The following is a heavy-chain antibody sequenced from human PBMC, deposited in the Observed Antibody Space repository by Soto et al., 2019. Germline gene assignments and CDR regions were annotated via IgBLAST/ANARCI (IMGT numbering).Heavy chain of an antibody. D-gene: IGHD3-10*01. Sequence: ASARTFTSYVFNWVRHAPRQGLEWMGGIIAVVNTANYAQKFQGRVTITGDKSTSTAYMQLISLRSEDSAVYYCAIDAYRYYYARSDQYDALDIWGQGTMVTVSS. CDR2: IIAVVNTA. J-gene: IGHJ3*02. CDR1: ARTFTSYV. CDR3: AIDAYRYYYARSDQYDALDI. V-gene: IGHV1-69*06.